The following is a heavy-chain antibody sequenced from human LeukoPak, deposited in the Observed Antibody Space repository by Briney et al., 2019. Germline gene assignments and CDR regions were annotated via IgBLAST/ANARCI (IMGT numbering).Heavy chain of an antibody. D-gene: IGHD3-10*01. Sequence: GGSLRLSCAASGFTFSNYEMNWVRQAPGKGLEWVAFIRYDGSNKYYADSVKGRFTISRDNSKNTLYLQMNSLRAEDTAVYYCAKAGGVLLWFGENNWFDPWGQGTLVTVSS. CDR3: AKAGGVLLWFGENNWFDP. CDR1: GFTFSNYE. V-gene: IGHV3-30*02. CDR2: IRYDGSNK. J-gene: IGHJ5*02.